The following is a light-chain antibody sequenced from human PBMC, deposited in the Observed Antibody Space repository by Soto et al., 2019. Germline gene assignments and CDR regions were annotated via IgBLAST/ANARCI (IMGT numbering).Light chain of an antibody. V-gene: IGLV2-8*01. CDR1: SSDVGGYNY. CDR3: SSYAGSNNLV. Sequence: QSALTQPPSASGSPGQSVTISCTGTSSDVGGYNYVSWYQQHPGKAPKLMIYEVSQRPSGVPDRFSGSKSGNTASLTVSGIQADDEADYYCSSYAGSNNLVFGGGTKRTVL. CDR2: EVS. J-gene: IGLJ2*01.